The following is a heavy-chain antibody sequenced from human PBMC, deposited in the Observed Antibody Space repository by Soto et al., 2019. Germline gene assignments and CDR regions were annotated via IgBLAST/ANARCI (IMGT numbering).Heavy chain of an antibody. CDR2: IYYSGST. CDR1: GGSISSYY. V-gene: IGHV4-59*01. J-gene: IGHJ4*02. D-gene: IGHD2-21*02. CDR3: ARRLAYCGGDCYSLDY. Sequence: SETLSLTSTVSGGSISSYYWSWIRQHPGKGLEWIGYIYYSGSTNYNPSLKSRVTISVDTSKNQFSLKLSSVTAADTAVYYCARRLAYCGGDCYSLDYWGQGTLVTVS.